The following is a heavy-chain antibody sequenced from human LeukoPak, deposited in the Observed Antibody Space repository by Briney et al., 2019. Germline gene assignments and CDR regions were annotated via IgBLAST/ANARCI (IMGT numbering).Heavy chain of an antibody. CDR1: GFTFSSYS. Sequence: GGSLRLSRAASGFTFSSYSMNWVRQAPGKGLEWVSSISSSSYIYYADSVKGRFTISRDNAKNSLYLQMNSLRAEDTAVYYCAREPPRITGTTQRTFDPWGQGTLVTVSS. V-gene: IGHV3-21*01. J-gene: IGHJ5*02. CDR2: ISSSSYI. CDR3: AREPPRITGTTQRTFDP. D-gene: IGHD1-20*01.